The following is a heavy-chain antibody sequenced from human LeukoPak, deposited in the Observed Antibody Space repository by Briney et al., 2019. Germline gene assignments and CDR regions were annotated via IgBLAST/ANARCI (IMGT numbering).Heavy chain of an antibody. Sequence: NPSETLSLTCTVSGGSITSSTYNWGWIRQPPGKGLEWIGSIYHTGSTFYNPSLKSRVTISINTSKNQFSLNLSSVTAADTAVYYCASQPYYDSSGYYFYWGQGTLVTVSS. D-gene: IGHD3-22*01. CDR1: GGSITSSTYN. CDR3: ASQPYYDSSGYYFY. V-gene: IGHV4-39*01. CDR2: IYHTGST. J-gene: IGHJ4*02.